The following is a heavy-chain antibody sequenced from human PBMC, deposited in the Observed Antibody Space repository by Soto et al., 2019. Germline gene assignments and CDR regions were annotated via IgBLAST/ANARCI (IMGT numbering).Heavy chain of an antibody. Sequence: QVQLQQWGAGLLKPSETLSLTCAVYGGSFSGYYWSWIRQPPGKGLEWIGEINHSGSTNYNPSLKGRVTISVDTSKNQFSLKLSSVTAADTAVYYCARGPRFLEWLSPPYYYYYMDVWGKGTTVTVSS. CDR1: GGSFSGYY. V-gene: IGHV4-34*01. D-gene: IGHD3-3*01. CDR2: INHSGST. J-gene: IGHJ6*03. CDR3: ARGPRFLEWLSPPYYYYYMDV.